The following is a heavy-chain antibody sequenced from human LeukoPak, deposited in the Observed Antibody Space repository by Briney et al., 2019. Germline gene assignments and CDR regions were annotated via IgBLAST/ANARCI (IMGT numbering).Heavy chain of an antibody. CDR1: GDSVSSNSAA. D-gene: IGHD6-13*01. Sequence: SQTRSLTCAISGDSVSSNSAAWNWIRQSPSRGLEWLGRTYYRSKWYNDYAVSVKSRITINPDTSKNQFSLQLNSVTPEDTAVYYCARDRRPSSSWSHDAFDIWGQGTMVTVSS. J-gene: IGHJ3*02. CDR2: TYYRSKWYN. CDR3: ARDRRPSSSWSHDAFDI. V-gene: IGHV6-1*01.